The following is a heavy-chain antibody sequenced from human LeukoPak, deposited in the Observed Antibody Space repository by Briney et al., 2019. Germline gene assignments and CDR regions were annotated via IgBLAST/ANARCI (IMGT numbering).Heavy chain of an antibody. CDR2: FFPMVGVE. CDR1: GGTFSRNA. V-gene: IGHV1-69*10. D-gene: IGHD2-15*01. CDR3: ARVQAVGVPVAIDAYYSYGMDV. J-gene: IGHJ6*02. Sequence: ASVKVSCKASGGTFSRNAISGLGQAPGQGLEWMGRFFPMVGVEPYAQSFQGRVTITADSSTSTAYMELSSLRSEDTAVYYCARVQAVGVPVAIDAYYSYGMDVWGQGTAVTVSS.